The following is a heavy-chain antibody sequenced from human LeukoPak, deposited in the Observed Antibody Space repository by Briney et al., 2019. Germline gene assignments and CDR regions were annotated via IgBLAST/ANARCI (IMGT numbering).Heavy chain of an antibody. CDR3: ARGGTGIKGMVAFDI. J-gene: IGHJ3*02. D-gene: IGHD1-1*01. V-gene: IGHV3-30-3*01. Sequence: GSLRLSCAASGFTFSSYAMHWVRQAPGKGLEGVAVISYDGSNKYYADSVKRRFTISRDNSKNTLYLQMNSLRAEDTAVYYCARGGTGIKGMVAFDIWGQGTLVTVSS. CDR2: ISYDGSNK. CDR1: GFTFSSYA.